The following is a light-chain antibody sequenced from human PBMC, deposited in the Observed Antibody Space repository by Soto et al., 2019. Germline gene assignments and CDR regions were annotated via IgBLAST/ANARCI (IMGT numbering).Light chain of an antibody. CDR1: QNIVNY. J-gene: IGKJ4*01. V-gene: IGKV1-39*01. Sequence: DIQMTQSPSSLSASVGDRVTITCRASQNIVNYLNWYQRKQGKAPKLLIYGASSLQRGVPSRFSGSGSGEDFTLTISTLQPEDFGSFYCQQSYSVPLTFGGGTKVEIK. CDR2: GAS. CDR3: QQSYSVPLT.